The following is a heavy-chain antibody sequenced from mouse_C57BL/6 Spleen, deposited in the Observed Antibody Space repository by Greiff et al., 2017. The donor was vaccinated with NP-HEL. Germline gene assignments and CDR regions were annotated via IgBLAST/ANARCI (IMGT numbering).Heavy chain of an antibody. CDR3: ARGTTTVVAEWYFDV. CDR1: GYTFTSYW. V-gene: IGHV1-55*01. CDR2: IYPGSGST. J-gene: IGHJ1*03. Sequence: QVQLQQPGAELVKPGASVKMSCKASGYTFTSYWITWVKQRPGQGLEWIGDIYPGSGSTNYNEKFKSKATLTVDTSSITAYMQLSSLTSEDSAVYYWARGTTTVVAEWYFDVWGTGTTVTVSS. D-gene: IGHD1-1*01.